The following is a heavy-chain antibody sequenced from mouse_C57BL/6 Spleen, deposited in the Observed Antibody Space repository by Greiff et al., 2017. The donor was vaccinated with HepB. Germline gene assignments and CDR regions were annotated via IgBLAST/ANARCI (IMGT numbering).Heavy chain of an antibody. CDR3: ARGYYGRGNY. V-gene: IGHV1-80*01. D-gene: IGHD1-1*02. CDR1: GYAFSSYW. Sequence: VQLQQSGAELVKPGASVKISCKASGYAFSSYWMNWVKQRPGKGLEWIGQIYPGDGDTNYNVKFKGKATMTADKSSSTAYMQLSSLTSEESAVYFCARGYYGRGNYWGQGTTLTVSS. CDR2: IYPGDGDT. J-gene: IGHJ2*01.